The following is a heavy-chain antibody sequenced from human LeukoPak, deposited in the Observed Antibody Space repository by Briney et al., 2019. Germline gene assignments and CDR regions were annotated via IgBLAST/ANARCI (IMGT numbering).Heavy chain of an antibody. CDR3: ARDRYFDSSGYYLPYFQH. D-gene: IGHD3-22*01. V-gene: IGHV3-48*02. CDR1: GFTFSSYS. J-gene: IGHJ1*01. Sequence: GGSLGLSCAASGFTFSSYSMNWVRQAPGKGLEWVSYISSSSSTIYYADSVKGRFTISRDNAKNSLYLQMNSLRDEDTAVYYCARDRYFDSSGYYLPYFQHWGQGTLVTVSS. CDR2: ISSSSSTI.